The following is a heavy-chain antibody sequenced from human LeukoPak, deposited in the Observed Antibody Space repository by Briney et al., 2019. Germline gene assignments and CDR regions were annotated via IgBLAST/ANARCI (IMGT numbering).Heavy chain of an antibody. CDR3: ARDGTRVRGVITEPY. CDR1: GFTFSSYS. CDR2: ISSSSSYI. V-gene: IGHV3-21*01. Sequence: PGGSLRLSCAASGFTFSSYSMNWVRQAPGKGLEWVSSISSSSSYIYYADSVKGRFTISRDNAKNSLYLQMNSLRAEDTAVYYCARDGTRVRGVITEPYWGQGTLVTVSS. J-gene: IGHJ4*02. D-gene: IGHD3-10*01.